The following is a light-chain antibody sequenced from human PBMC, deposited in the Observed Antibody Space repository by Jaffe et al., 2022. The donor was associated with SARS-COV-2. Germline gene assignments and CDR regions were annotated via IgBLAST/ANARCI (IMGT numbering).Light chain of an antibody. CDR3: QTWDSSTVI. J-gene: IGLJ2*01. CDR1: NLGNKY. Sequence: SYALTQPPSVSVSPRQTASLTCSGGNLGNKYVCWYQQKPGQSPVLIMYQDTKRPSGIPERFSGSKSGNTATLTISGTQVIDEADYYCQTWDSSTVIFGGGTKLTVL. V-gene: IGLV3-1*01. CDR2: QDT.